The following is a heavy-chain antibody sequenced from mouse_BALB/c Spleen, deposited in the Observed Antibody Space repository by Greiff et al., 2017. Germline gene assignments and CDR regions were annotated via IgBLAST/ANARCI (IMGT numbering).Heavy chain of an antibody. D-gene: IGHD1-1*02. V-gene: IGHV5-4*02. Sequence: DVKLVESGGGLVKPGGSLKLSCAASGFTFSDYYMYWVRQTPEKRLEWVATISDGGSYTYYPDSVKGRFTISRDNAKNNLYLQMSSLKSEDTAMYYCARGYGKRAWFAYWGQGTLVTVSA. CDR2: ISDGGSYT. J-gene: IGHJ3*01. CDR1: GFTFSDYY. CDR3: ARGYGKRAWFAY.